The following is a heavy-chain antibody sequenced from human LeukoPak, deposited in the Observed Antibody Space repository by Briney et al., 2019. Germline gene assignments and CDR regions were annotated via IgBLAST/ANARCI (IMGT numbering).Heavy chain of an antibody. CDR1: GFTFSTSE. CDR3: ATVGRSTRPGY. Sequence: GGSLRLSCAASGFTFSTSEMNWVRQAPGKGLEWLSYISPSGSSIYYADSVKGRFTISRDNAKNSLSLQMSSLRAEDTAVYCCATVGRSTRPGYWGQGALVTVSS. CDR2: ISPSGSSI. V-gene: IGHV3-48*03. J-gene: IGHJ4*02. D-gene: IGHD6-6*01.